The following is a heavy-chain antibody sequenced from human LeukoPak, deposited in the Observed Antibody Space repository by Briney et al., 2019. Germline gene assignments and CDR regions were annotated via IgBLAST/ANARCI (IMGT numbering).Heavy chain of an antibody. CDR1: GGSFSAYY. V-gene: IGHV4-34*12. D-gene: IGHD4-17*01. CDR2: TLHSGST. CDR3: ARNGDYSLDS. Sequence: SETLSLTCAVYGGSFSAYYWSWVRQPPGKGLEWIEETLHSGSTSYNPSLQSRVTMSINTSKSQFSLRLTSVTAADTAIYYCARNGDYSLDSWGQGTLVTVSS. J-gene: IGHJ4*02.